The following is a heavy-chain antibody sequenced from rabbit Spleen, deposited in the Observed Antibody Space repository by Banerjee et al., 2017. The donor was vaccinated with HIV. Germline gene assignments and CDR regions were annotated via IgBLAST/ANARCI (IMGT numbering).Heavy chain of an antibody. D-gene: IGHD8-1*01. J-gene: IGHJ6*01. V-gene: IGHV1S40*01. CDR3: ARDTGSSFSSYGMDL. Sequence: QSLEESGGDLVKPGASLTLTCTASGFSFSSRDYMCWVRQAPGKGLEWISCIAGSSSGFTYPATWAKGRFTCSKTSSTTVTLQMTSLTVADTATYFCARDTGSSFSSYGMDLWGPGTLVTVS. CDR2: IAGSSSGFT. CDR1: GFSFSSRDY.